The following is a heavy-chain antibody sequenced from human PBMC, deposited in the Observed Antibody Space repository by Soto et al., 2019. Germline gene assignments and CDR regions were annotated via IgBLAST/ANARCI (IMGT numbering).Heavy chain of an antibody. V-gene: IGHV4-30-2*01. CDR3: ARGAPFLDTGGDIYYFDY. CDR1: GGSISSGGYS. J-gene: IGHJ4*02. CDR2: IYHSGST. D-gene: IGHD3-3*01. Sequence: PSETLSLTCAVSGGSISSGGYSWSWIRQPPGKGLEWIGYIYHSGSTYYNPSLKSRVTISVDRSKNQFSLKLSSVTAADTAVYYCARGAPFLDTGGDIYYFDYWGQGTLVTVSS.